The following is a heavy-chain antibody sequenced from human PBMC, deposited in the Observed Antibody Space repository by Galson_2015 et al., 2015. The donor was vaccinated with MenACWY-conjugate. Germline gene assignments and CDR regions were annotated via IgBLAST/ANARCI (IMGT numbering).Heavy chain of an antibody. V-gene: IGHV3-23*01. CDR2: ISNSGGTT. CDR1: GFTFTTYA. J-gene: IGHJ4*02. CDR3: AKVGGSGSYANPFDN. D-gene: IGHD3-10*01. Sequence: SLRLSCAASGFTFTTYAMTWVRQAPGKGLEWVSTISNSGGTTYYADSVRGRFTISRDNSKNTLYLQMNSLRAEDTAIYYCAKVGGSGSYANPFDNWGQGTLVTVSS.